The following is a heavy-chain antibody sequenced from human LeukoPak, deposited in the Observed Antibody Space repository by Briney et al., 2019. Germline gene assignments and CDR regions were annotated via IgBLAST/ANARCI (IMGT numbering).Heavy chain of an antibody. CDR1: GFTFNKFW. CDR3: ARVISFGDTSDY. D-gene: IGHD3-10*01. V-gene: IGHV3-7*01. J-gene: IGHJ4*02. Sequence: GGSLRLSCEGSGFTFNKFWINWVRHVPGRGLEWVANISPDGSVRRYVDSVKGRFAISRDNAQNSVSLHMSSLRPDDTAIYYCARVISFGDTSDYWGQGTLVTVSS. CDR2: ISPDGSVR.